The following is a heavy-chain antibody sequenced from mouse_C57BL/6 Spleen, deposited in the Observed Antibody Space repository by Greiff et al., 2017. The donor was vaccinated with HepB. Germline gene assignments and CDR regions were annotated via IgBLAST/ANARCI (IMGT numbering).Heavy chain of an antibody. D-gene: IGHD1-1*01. Sequence: QVQLKESGAELARPGASVKLSCKASGYTFTSYGISWVKQRTGQGLEWIGEIYPRSGNTYYNEKFKGKATLTADKSSSTAYMELRSLTSEDSAVYFCARTHYGSSSWYFDVWGTGTTVTVSS. J-gene: IGHJ1*03. CDR2: IYPRSGNT. CDR3: ARTHYGSSSWYFDV. V-gene: IGHV1-81*01. CDR1: GYTFTSYG.